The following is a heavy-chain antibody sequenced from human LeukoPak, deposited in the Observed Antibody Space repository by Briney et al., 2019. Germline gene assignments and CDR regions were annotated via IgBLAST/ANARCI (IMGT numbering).Heavy chain of an antibody. CDR1: GGSISSDHYY. CDR3: ARARDGHINNWFDP. J-gene: IGHJ5*02. D-gene: IGHD5-24*01. CDR2: IYYSGSS. Sequence: SETLSLTCTVSGGSISSDHYYWGWIRQPPGKGLEWIGSIYYSGSSYYNPSLKSRVTISVDTSKNQFSLKLSFVTAADTAVYYCARARDGHINNWFDPWGQGTLVTVSS. V-gene: IGHV4-39*01.